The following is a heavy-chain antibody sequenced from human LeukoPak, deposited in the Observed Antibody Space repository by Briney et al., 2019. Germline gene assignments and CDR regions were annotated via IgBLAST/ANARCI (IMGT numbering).Heavy chain of an antibody. CDR2: ISGDGSTT. V-gene: IGHV3-74*01. CDR1: GFTFSSYW. J-gene: IGHJ4*02. CDR3: ARLDILTGNYYYFNF. D-gene: IGHD3-9*01. Sequence: GGPLRLSCAASGFTFSSYWMHWVRQAPGMGLVWVSRISGDGSTTSYADSVKGRFTISRDNAKNTLYLQMNSLRAEDTAVYYCARLDILTGNYYYFNFWGQGTLVTVSS.